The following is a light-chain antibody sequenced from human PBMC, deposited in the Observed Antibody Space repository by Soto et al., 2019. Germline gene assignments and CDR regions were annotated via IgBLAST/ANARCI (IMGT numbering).Light chain of an antibody. Sequence: QSVLTQPASVSVSPGQSITISCTGTDSDVGSHNLVSWYQLHPGKAPKLMIYEVTKRPSGVTNRFSGSKSGNTASLTIAGLQAEDEADYYCCSYAVSNTYLFGNGTKVTV. CDR2: EVT. V-gene: IGLV2-23*02. CDR1: DSDVGSHNL. CDR3: CSYAVSNTYL. J-gene: IGLJ1*01.